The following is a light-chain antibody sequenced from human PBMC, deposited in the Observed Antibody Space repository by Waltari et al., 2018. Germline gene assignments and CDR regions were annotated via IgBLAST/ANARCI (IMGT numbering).Light chain of an antibody. V-gene: IGKV1-39*01. Sequence: DIQLTHSPSSLTAAVGDRVTITCRASQSNSQALHWYQQKPGRAPKAMIFDASSFESGAPARFTGRGSETDSPLTIRSLQPEDFATYYCQQSYSTPPLTFGGGTKVEIK. CDR1: QSNSQA. J-gene: IGKJ4*01. CDR2: DAS. CDR3: QQSYSTPPLT.